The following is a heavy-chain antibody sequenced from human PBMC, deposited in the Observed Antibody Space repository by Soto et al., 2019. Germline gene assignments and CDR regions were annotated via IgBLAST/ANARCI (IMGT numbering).Heavy chain of an antibody. CDR3: ARDPQYCTNGVCYRGWFDP. J-gene: IGHJ5*02. V-gene: IGHV1-18*01. CDR1: GYTFTSYG. D-gene: IGHD2-8*01. CDR2: ISAYNGNT. Sequence: VASVKVSCKASGYTFTSYGISWVRQAPGQGLEWMGWISAYNGNTNYAQKLQGRVTMTTDTSTSTAYMELRSLRSDDTAVYYCARDPQYCTNGVCYRGWFDPWGQGTLVTVSS.